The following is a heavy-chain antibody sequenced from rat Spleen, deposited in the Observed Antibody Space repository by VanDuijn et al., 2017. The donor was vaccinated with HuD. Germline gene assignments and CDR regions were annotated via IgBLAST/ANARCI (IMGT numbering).Heavy chain of an antibody. V-gene: IGHV5-27*01. CDR1: GFTFSNYY. D-gene: IGHD1-9*01. CDR3: ARRHYGYTDYFDY. Sequence: EVQLVESGGGLVQPGRSLKLSCAASGFTFSNYYMAWVRQAPTKGLEWVAYISTDGDTTHYRDSVKGRFTISRDNAKSTLYLQMDSLRSEDTATYYCARRHYGYTDYFDYWGQGVMVTVSS. J-gene: IGHJ2*01. CDR2: ISTDGDTT.